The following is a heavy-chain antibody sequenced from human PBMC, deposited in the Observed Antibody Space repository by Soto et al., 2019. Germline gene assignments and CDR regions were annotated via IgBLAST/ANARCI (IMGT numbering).Heavy chain of an antibody. CDR3: ARASCSGRSCDADAWGLDS. J-gene: IGHJ4*02. Sequence: QVQLQESGPGLVKPSQTLSLTCNVSGGSTNSGGYYWSWVRQHPGQGLEWIGHIYWSGSTYFNPSLKTPGSPLLDTPNNQFSLKLTTVTAADTSVYYRARASCSGRSCDADAWGLDSWGQGTLVTVSS. V-gene: IGHV4-31*01. D-gene: IGHD2-15*01. CDR2: IYWSGST. CDR1: GGSTNSGGYY.